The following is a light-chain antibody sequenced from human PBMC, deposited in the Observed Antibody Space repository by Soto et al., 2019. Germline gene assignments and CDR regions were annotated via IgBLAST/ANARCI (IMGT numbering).Light chain of an antibody. J-gene: IGLJ1*01. Sequence: QSALTQPASVSGSPGQSITISCTGTSSDVGSYNLVSWYQQHPGKAPKLMIYEVSKRPSGVSNRFSGSKSGNTASLTISGLQAEDEAEYYCCSYAGSRTYVFGTGTKLTVL. CDR1: SSDVGSYNL. CDR2: EVS. V-gene: IGLV2-23*02. CDR3: CSYAGSRTYV.